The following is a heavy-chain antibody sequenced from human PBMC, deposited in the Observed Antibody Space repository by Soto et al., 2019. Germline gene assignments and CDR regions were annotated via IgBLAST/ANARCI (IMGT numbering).Heavy chain of an antibody. V-gene: IGHV1-3*01. J-gene: IGHJ6*02. CDR3: ARDDIESYYYYYGMDV. Sequence: GASVKVSCKASGYTFTSYAMHWVRQAPGQRLEWMGWINAGNGNTKYSQKFQGRVTITRDTSASTAYMGLSSLRSEDTAVYYCARDDIESYYYYYGMDVWGQGTTVTVSS. CDR1: GYTFTSYA. CDR2: INAGNGNT. D-gene: IGHD3-9*01.